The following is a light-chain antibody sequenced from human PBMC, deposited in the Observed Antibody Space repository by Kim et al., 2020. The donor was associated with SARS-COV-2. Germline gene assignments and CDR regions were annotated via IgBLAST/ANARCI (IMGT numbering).Light chain of an antibody. CDR1: SLRSYY. V-gene: IGLV3-19*01. J-gene: IGLJ3*02. Sequence: SSELTQDPAVSVALGQTVRITCQGDSLRSYYASWYRQKPGQAPVLVIYGKNNRPSGIPDRFSGSSSGNTASLTITGAQAEDEADYYCNSRDSSGNHPWVFGGGTQLTVL. CDR3: NSRDSSGNHPWV. CDR2: GKN.